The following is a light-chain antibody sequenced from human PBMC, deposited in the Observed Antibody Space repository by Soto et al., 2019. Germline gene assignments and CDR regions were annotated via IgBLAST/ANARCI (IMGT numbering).Light chain of an antibody. CDR3: QQYGSSGT. V-gene: IGKV3-20*01. J-gene: IGKJ1*01. CDR1: QSVSKNY. Sequence: IVLTQSPGTRSLSPGERATLSCRASQSVSKNYLAWYQQKPGQAPRLLIYGASNRATGIPDRFSGNGSGTDFTLTISRLEPEDFAVDDCQQYGSSGTFGQGTKVDIK. CDR2: GAS.